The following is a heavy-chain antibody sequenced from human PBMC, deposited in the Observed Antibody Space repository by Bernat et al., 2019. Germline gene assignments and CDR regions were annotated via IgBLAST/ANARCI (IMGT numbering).Heavy chain of an antibody. Sequence: EVQLLDSGGGLVQPGGSLRLSCAASGFTFSNYAMNWVRQAPGKGLEWVSAIGGSDGITYYADSVKGRFTISRDNSKNTLSLQMNSLRAEDTAKYYCAKGAGGDYERVWGQGTTVTVSS. CDR3: AKGAGGDYERV. D-gene: IGHD4-17*01. J-gene: IGHJ6*02. CDR2: IGGSDGIT. V-gene: IGHV3-23*01. CDR1: GFTFSNYA.